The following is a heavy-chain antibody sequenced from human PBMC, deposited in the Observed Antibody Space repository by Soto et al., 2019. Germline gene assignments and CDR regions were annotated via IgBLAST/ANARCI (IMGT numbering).Heavy chain of an antibody. CDR1: GFSLSTSGVG. CDR3: AHLYYYGSESTYYFDY. CDR2: IYWDDAK. D-gene: IGHD3-10*01. J-gene: IGHJ4*02. V-gene: IGHV2-5*02. Sequence: QITLKESGPTLVKPTQTLTLTCTFSGFSLSTSGVGVGWIRQPPGKALEWLILIYWDDAKRYSPSLKSRVTISKDTSKNQVVLTMTNTDPVDTATYYCAHLYYYGSESTYYFDYWGQGTLVTVSS.